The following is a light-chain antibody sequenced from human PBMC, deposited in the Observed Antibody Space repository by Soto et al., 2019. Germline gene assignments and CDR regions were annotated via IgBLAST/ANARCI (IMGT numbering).Light chain of an antibody. V-gene: IGLV2-14*01. J-gene: IGLJ1*01. CDR3: RSYTSSSLYV. Sequence: QSALTQPASVSGSPGQSITISCTGTSSDVGGYNYVSWYQQHPGKAPKLMIYAVSNRPSGVSNRFSGSKSGNTASLTISGLQAEDEADYYCRSYTSSSLYVFGTGTKLTVL. CDR1: SSDVGGYNY. CDR2: AVS.